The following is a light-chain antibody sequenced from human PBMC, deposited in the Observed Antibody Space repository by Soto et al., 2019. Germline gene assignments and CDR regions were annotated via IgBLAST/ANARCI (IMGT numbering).Light chain of an antibody. V-gene: IGKV3-20*01. CDR3: QQFGTSPLWT. Sequence: EIVLTQSPGTLSLSPGERATLSCRASQSVSSTFLAWFQQKPGQAPRLLIYGASSRATGIPDRFSGSGSGTDFTLTINRLAPEDFAVYYCQQFGTSPLWTFGQGTKVEIK. CDR2: GAS. CDR1: QSVSSTF. J-gene: IGKJ1*01.